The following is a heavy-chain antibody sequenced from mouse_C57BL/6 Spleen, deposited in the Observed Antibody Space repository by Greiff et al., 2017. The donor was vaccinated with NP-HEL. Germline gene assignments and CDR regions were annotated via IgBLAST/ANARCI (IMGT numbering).Heavy chain of an antibody. CDR3: ARTYGSSSWYFDV. V-gene: IGHV1-80*01. CDR2: IYPGDGDT. CDR1: GYAFSSYW. J-gene: IGHJ1*03. D-gene: IGHD1-1*01. Sequence: QVQLQQSGAELVKPGASVKISCKASGYAFSSYWMNWVKQRPGKGLEWIGQIYPGDGDTNYNGKFKGKATLTADKSSSTAYMQLSSLTSEDSAVYFCARTYGSSSWYFDVWGTGTTVTVSS.